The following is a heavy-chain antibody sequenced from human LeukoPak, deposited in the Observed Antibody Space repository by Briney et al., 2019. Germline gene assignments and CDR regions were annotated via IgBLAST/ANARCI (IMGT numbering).Heavy chain of an antibody. CDR2: ISYDGSNK. V-gene: IGHV3-30-3*01. CDR3: ARDPNDIVVVPAAPYYYYYMDV. CDR1: GFTFSSYA. D-gene: IGHD2-2*01. J-gene: IGHJ6*03. Sequence: PGRSLRLSCAASGFTFSSYAMHWVRQAPGKGLEWVAVISYDGSNKYYADSVKGRFTISRDNSKNTLYLQMNSLRAEDTAVYYCARDPNDIVVVPAAPYYYYYMDVWGKGTTVTVSS.